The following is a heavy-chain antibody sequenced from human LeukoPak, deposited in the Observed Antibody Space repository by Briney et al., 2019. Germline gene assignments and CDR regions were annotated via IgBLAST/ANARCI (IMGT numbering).Heavy chain of an antibody. Sequence: PGGSLRLSCAASGFTFSDYYMSWIRQAPGKGLEWVSYISSSGSTIYYAGSVTGRFTISRDNAKHSLYLQMNSLRAKDTAVYYCARAGEYGSSSDFDYWGQGTLVTVSS. CDR2: ISSSGSTI. J-gene: IGHJ4*02. CDR1: GFTFSDYY. CDR3: ARAGEYGSSSDFDY. V-gene: IGHV3-11*04. D-gene: IGHD6-6*01.